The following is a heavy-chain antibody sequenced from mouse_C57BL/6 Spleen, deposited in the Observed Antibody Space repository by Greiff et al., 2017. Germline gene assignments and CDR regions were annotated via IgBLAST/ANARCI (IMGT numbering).Heavy chain of an antibody. V-gene: IGHV5-9*01. D-gene: IGHD1-1*01. CDR3: SRQTTVVAKDAWFAY. CDR2: ISGGGGNT. Sequence: EVMLVESGGGLVKPGGSLKLSCAASGFTFSSYTMSWVRQTPEKRLEWVATISGGGGNTYYPDSVKGRFTISRDNAKNTLYLQMSSLRSEDTALYYCSRQTTVVAKDAWFAYWGQGTLVTVSA. CDR1: GFTFSSYT. J-gene: IGHJ3*01.